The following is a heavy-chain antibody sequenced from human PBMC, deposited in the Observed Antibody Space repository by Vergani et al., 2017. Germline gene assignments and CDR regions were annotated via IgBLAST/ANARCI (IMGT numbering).Heavy chain of an antibody. Sequence: QLQLQESGPGLVKPSETLSLTCTVSGGSISSSNYYWGWIRQPPGKGLEWIGSIYYSGSTYYNPSLKSRVTISVDTSKNQFSLKLSSVTAADTAVYYCASGYCSGGSCYSGWFDPWGQGTLVTVSS. J-gene: IGHJ5*02. CDR2: IYYSGST. CDR1: GGSISSSNYY. CDR3: ASGYCSGGSCYSGWFDP. V-gene: IGHV4-39*01. D-gene: IGHD2-15*01.